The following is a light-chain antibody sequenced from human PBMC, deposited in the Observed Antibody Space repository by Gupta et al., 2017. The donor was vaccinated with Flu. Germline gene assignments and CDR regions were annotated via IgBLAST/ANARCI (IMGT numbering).Light chain of an antibody. CDR1: QTVSSNL. CDR2: DAS. J-gene: IGKJ1*01. CDR3: QQYGGSPT. V-gene: IGKV3-20*01. Sequence: PGTLSLSPGERATLSCRASQTVSSNLLAWYQVKPGQAPRLLIYDASSRATGIPDRISGSGSGKDFTLTISRLEPEDFAVYYCQQYGGSPTFGQGTKVEIK.